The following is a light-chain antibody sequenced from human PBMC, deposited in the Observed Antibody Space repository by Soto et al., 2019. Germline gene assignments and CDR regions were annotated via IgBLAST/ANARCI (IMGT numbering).Light chain of an antibody. CDR2: WAS. J-gene: IGKJ2*02. CDR1: QSVLYSSNNKNY. V-gene: IGKV4-1*01. CDR3: QQYYSTRRT. Sequence: DIVMTQSPDSLAVSLGERATINCKSSQSVLYSSNNKNYLAWYQQKPGQPPKLLIYWASTRESGVPDRFSGSGSGTDFTLTISSLQAEDVAVYYCQQYYSTRRTFGQGTKLEIK.